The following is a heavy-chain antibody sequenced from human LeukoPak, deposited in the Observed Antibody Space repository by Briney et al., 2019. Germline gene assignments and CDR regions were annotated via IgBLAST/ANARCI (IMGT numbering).Heavy chain of an antibody. D-gene: IGHD3-22*01. Sequence: PGGSLRLSFAASGFTFSDYYMSWIRQAPGKGLEWVSYISSSGSTIYYADSVKGRFTISRDNAKNSLYLQMNSLRAEDTAVYYCARDSVGRLLRDAFDIWGQGTMVTVSS. V-gene: IGHV3-11*01. CDR2: ISSSGSTI. CDR3: ARDSVGRLLRDAFDI. J-gene: IGHJ3*02. CDR1: GFTFSDYY.